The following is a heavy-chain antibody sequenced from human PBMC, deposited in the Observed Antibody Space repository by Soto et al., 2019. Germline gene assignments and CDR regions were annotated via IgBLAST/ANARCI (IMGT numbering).Heavy chain of an antibody. V-gene: IGHV3-64D*06. CDR3: VRSTGSLDL. J-gene: IGHJ4*02. D-gene: IGHD1-26*01. CDR2: ISSNGDNT. Sequence: EVQLVESGGGLVQPGGSLRLSCSASGFTFSYYAMHWVRQAPGKGLEYVSAISSNGDNTYYADSVKGRFTISRDISKNTLYLQMSMRAEDTAVYYCVRSTGSLDLWGQGTLVTVSS. CDR1: GFTFSYYA.